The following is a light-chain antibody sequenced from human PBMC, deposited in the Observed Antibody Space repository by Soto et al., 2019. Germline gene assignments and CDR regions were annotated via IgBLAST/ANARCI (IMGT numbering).Light chain of an antibody. CDR2: GNS. Sequence: QSVLTQPPSVSGAPGQRVTIPCTGSSSNIGAGYDVHWYQQLPGTAPKVLIYGNSNRPSGVPDRFSGSKSGTSASLAITGLQAEDEADYYCQSYDSSLSGYVFGTGTQLTVL. J-gene: IGLJ1*01. V-gene: IGLV1-40*01. CDR1: SSNIGAGYD. CDR3: QSYDSSLSGYV.